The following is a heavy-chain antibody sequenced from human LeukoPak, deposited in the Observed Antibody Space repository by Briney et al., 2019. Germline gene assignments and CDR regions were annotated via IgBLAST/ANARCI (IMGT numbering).Heavy chain of an antibody. V-gene: IGHV4-59*08. Sequence: SETLSLTCSVSGGSISSYYWSWIRQPPGKGLEGIGYIYYSGSTNYNPSLKSRVTISVDTSKNQFSLKLSSVTAADTAVYYCARPPMTTYLDPWGQGTLVTVSS. CDR1: GGSISSYY. CDR3: ARPPMTTYLDP. D-gene: IGHD2/OR15-2a*01. J-gene: IGHJ5*02. CDR2: IYYSGST.